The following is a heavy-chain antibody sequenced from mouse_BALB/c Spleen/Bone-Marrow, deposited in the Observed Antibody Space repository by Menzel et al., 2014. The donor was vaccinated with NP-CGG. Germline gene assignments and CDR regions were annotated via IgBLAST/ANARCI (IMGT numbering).Heavy chain of an antibody. J-gene: IGHJ2*01. CDR1: GYTFTSYW. CDR3: ARNWVYFDY. D-gene: IGHD4-1*01. Sequence: QVQLQQSGAELVKPGAPVKLSCKASGYTFTSYWMNWVKQRPGRGLEWIGRIDPSDSETHYNQKFKDKATPTVDKSSSTAYIQLSSLTSEDSAVYYCARNWVYFDYWGQGTTLTVSS. CDR2: IDPSDSET. V-gene: IGHV1-69*02.